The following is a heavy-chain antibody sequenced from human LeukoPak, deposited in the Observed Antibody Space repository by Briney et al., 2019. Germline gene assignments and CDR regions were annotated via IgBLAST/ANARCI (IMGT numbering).Heavy chain of an antibody. CDR3: ARVIGSYGDSAY. CDR1: GFTFSSYS. D-gene: IGHD3-16*01. CDR2: ISSTSSAI. V-gene: IGHV3-48*04. Sequence: PGGSLRLSCAASGFTFSSYSMNWVRQAPGKGLEWLSYISSTSSAIYYADSLKGRFPISRDNAKNSLYLQMDSLRAEDTAVYYCARVIGSYGDSAYWGQGTLVTVSS. J-gene: IGHJ4*02.